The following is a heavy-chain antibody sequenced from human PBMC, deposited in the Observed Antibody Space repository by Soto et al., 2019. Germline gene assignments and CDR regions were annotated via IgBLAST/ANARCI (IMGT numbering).Heavy chain of an antibody. Sequence: PSETLSLTCAVYGGSFSGYYCSWIRQPPGKGLEWIGEINHSGSTNYNPSLKSRVTISVDTSKNQFSLKLSSVTAADTAVYYCARGLEGRPAAMDYYYYMDVWGKGTTVTVSS. CDR2: INHSGST. J-gene: IGHJ6*03. CDR1: GGSFSGYY. D-gene: IGHD2-2*01. V-gene: IGHV4-34*01. CDR3: ARGLEGRPAAMDYYYYMDV.